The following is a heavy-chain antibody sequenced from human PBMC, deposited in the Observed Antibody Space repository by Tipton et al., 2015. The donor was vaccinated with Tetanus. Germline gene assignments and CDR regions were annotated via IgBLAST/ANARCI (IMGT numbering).Heavy chain of an antibody. CDR3: ARLREIVRRSGWAFDY. V-gene: IGHV4-34*01. J-gene: IGHJ4*02. Sequence: TLSLTCAVSGGSFTDFYWSWIRQVPGRGLVWIGEINHSGTANKNPSLKSRVTMSVDTSNRQFSLSLDSVTAADTGVYYCARLREIVRRSGWAFDYWGQGILVSVAS. D-gene: IGHD5-12*01. CDR1: GGSFTDFY. CDR2: INHSGTA.